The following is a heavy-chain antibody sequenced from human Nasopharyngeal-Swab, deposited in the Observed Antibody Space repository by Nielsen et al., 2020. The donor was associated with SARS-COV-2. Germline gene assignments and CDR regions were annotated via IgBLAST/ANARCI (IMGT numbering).Heavy chain of an antibody. J-gene: IGHJ6*03. D-gene: IGHD5-12*01. V-gene: IGHV3-33*01. CDR2: IWYDGSNK. CDR1: GFTFSSYG. Sequence: GESLKISCAASGFTFSSYGMHWVRQAPGKGLEWVAVIWYDGSNKYYADSVKGRFTISRDNSKNTLYLQMNSLRAEDTAVYYCARGEHVDIVAHYMDVWGKGTTVTASS. CDR3: ARGEHVDIVAHYMDV.